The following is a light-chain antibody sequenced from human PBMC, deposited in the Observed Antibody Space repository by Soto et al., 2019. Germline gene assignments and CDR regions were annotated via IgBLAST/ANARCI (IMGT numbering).Light chain of an antibody. CDR2: DNS. CDR1: SSNIGTNY. J-gene: IGLJ3*02. V-gene: IGLV1-51*01. CDR3: GTWDSDLSAEV. Sequence: QSVLTQPPSVSAAPGQKVTISCSGSSSNIGTNYVSWYQQLPGSAPKLVIFDNSKRPSGIPDRFSGSKSGSSATLGVTGLQTGDEADYYCGTWDSDLSAEVFGGGTKVTVL.